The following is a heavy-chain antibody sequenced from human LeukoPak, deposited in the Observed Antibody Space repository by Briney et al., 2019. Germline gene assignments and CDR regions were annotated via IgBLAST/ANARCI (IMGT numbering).Heavy chain of an antibody. V-gene: IGHV3-20*04. CDR3: ARDATDDYVWGSYSRGAFDI. J-gene: IGHJ3*02. D-gene: IGHD3-16*01. CDR2: INWNGGST. CDR1: GFTFDDYT. Sequence: GSLRLSCAASGFTFDDYTMHWGRQAPGKGLEWVSGINWNGGSTGYADSVKGRFTISRDNAKNSPYLQMNSLRAEDTALYYCARDATDDYVWGSYSRGAFDIWGQGTMVTVSS.